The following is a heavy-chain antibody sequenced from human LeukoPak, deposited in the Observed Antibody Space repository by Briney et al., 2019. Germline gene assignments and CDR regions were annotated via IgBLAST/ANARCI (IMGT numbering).Heavy chain of an antibody. J-gene: IGHJ5*02. CDR3: ARGRITMVRGAWFDP. CDR2: INRGGST. D-gene: IGHD3-10*01. V-gene: IGHV4-34*01. Sequence: PSETLSLTCAVYDASFSGNYCGWFRQPPGKGLEWIGEINRGGSTNYNPSLKSRVTISVDTSKNQFSLKLSSVTAADTAVYYCARGRITMVRGAWFDPWGQGTLVTVSS. CDR1: DASFSGNY.